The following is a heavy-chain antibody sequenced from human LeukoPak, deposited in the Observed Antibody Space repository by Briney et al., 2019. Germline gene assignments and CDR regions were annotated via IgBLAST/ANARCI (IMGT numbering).Heavy chain of an antibody. Sequence: PSETLSLTRTVSGGSISSYYWSWIRQPPGEGLEWIGYIYYSGSTNYNPSLKSRVTISLDTSKNQFSLKLNSVTAADTAVYYCARRVVVVTANDKSDAFDVWGQGTVVTVSS. CDR3: ARRVVVVTANDKSDAFDV. CDR2: IYYSGST. V-gene: IGHV4-59*01. CDR1: GGSISSYY. J-gene: IGHJ3*01. D-gene: IGHD2-21*02.